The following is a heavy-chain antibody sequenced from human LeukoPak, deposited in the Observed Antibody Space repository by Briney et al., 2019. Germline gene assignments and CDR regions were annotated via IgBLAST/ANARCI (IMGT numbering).Heavy chain of an antibody. CDR3: ARALVDGYKELGY. D-gene: IGHD5-24*01. V-gene: IGHV1-18*01. Sequence: GASVKVSCKASGYTFTTYGITWVRQAPGQGLEWMGWISAYNGNTNYAQKLQGRVTTTTDTSTSTAYMELRSLRSDDTAVYYCARALVDGYKELGYWGQGTLVTVSS. CDR2: ISAYNGNT. J-gene: IGHJ4*02. CDR1: GYTFTTYG.